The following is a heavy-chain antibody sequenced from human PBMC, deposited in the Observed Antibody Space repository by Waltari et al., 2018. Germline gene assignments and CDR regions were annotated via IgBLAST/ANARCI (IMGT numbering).Heavy chain of an antibody. J-gene: IGHJ4*02. V-gene: IGHV4-59*04. Sequence: QVQLQESGPGRVKPSETLSLTCAVSGGSVNYYYWSWLRQSPGRGLEWIGYIYYNGKTAYSPSLQSRVTMSLDTSKNQFSLRLTSVTAADTAVYYCARVGTTGNSPFDFWGQGTLVIVSS. CDR2: IYYNGKT. D-gene: IGHD3-16*01. CDR1: GGSVNYYY. CDR3: ARVGTTGNSPFDF.